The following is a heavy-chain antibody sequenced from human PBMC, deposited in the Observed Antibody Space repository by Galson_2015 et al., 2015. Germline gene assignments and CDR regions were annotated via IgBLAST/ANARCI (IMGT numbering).Heavy chain of an antibody. V-gene: IGHV3-23*01. CDR1: GFTFSSYA. CDR2: IGDSGANT. J-gene: IGHJ4*02. D-gene: IGHD2-15*01. CDR3: AKGGPYCSGGNCHGVFDY. Sequence: SLRLSCAVSGFTFSSYAMGWVRQAPGTGLEGVSSIGDSGANTKYADSVKARFTISRDNSKNTLYLQMNSLRGDDTAVYYCAKGGPYCSGGNCHGVFDYWGQGTLVTVSS.